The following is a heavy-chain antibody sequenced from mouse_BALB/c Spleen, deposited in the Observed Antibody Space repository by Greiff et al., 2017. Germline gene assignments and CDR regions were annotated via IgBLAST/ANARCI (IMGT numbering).Heavy chain of an antibody. Sequence: EVQRVESGPGLVKPSQSLSLTCSVTGYSITSGYYWNWIRQFPGNKLEWMGYISYDGSNNYNPSLKNRISITRDTSKNQFFLKLNSVTTEDTATYYCARKGIYYYGSSYLYFDYWGQGTTLTVSS. J-gene: IGHJ2*01. CDR1: GYSITSGYY. CDR3: ARKGIYYYGSSYLYFDY. V-gene: IGHV3-6*02. D-gene: IGHD1-1*01. CDR2: ISYDGSN.